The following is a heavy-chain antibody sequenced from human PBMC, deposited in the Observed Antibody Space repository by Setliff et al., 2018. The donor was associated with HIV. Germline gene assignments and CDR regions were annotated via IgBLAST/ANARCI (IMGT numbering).Heavy chain of an antibody. Sequence: LSLTCAVSGGSISSYYWSWIRQPAGKGLEWIGRIYTSGSTNYNPSLKSRVTISVDTSKNQFSLKLSSVTVADTAVYYCARDEHGYNSNWYGVDWGQGTLVTVSS. D-gene: IGHD6-13*01. V-gene: IGHV4-4*07. CDR2: IYTSGST. CDR1: GGSISSYY. J-gene: IGHJ4*02. CDR3: ARDEHGYNSNWYGVD.